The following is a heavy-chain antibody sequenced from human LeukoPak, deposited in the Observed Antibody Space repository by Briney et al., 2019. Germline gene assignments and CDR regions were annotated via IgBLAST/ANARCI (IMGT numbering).Heavy chain of an antibody. CDR3: ARVGGNSGWFDP. CDR1: GGSISSYY. J-gene: IGHJ5*02. D-gene: IGHD4-23*01. V-gene: IGHV4-59*12. Sequence: SETLSLTCTVSGGSISSYYWSWIRQPPGKGLEWIGSIYYSGSTYYNPSLKSRVTISVDTSKNQFSLKLSSVTAADTAVYYCARVGGNSGWFDPWGQGTLVTVSS. CDR2: IYYSGST.